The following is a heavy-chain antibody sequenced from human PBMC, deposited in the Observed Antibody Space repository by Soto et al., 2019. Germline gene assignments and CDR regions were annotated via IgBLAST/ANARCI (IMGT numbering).Heavy chain of an antibody. J-gene: IGHJ3*02. Sequence: GGSLRLSCAASWFTVSSNYMSWVRQAPGKGLEWVSVIYSGGSTYYADSVKGRFTISRDNSKNTLYLQMNSLRAEDTAVYYCARTPAAYDAFDIWGQGTMVTVSS. CDR1: WFTVSSNY. CDR2: IYSGGST. D-gene: IGHD2-2*01. CDR3: ARTPAAYDAFDI. V-gene: IGHV3-53*01.